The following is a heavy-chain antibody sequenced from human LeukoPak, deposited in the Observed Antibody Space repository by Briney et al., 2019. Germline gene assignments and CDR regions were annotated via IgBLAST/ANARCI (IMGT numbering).Heavy chain of an antibody. J-gene: IGHJ4*02. D-gene: IGHD2-2*01. CDR1: GRPIRSSSYY. CDR3: ARWSRRAPAALFDY. V-gene: IGHV4-39*07. Sequence: SEPLSLTCSVSGRPIRSSSYYGGRIRRPPGKGVGWIGSIYYSGSTYYNPSLKSRVTISVDTSKNQFSLKLSSVTAADTAVYYCARWSRRAPAALFDYWGQGTLVTVSS. CDR2: IYYSGST.